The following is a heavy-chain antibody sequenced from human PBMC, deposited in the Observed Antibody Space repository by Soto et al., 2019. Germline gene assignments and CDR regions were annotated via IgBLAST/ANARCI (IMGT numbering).Heavy chain of an antibody. V-gene: IGHV3-11*01. CDR3: ASDWGDDSAFYDAFQV. CDR1: GFTFSDHY. J-gene: IGHJ3*01. D-gene: IGHD3-22*01. Sequence: QVQLVESGGGLVKPGGSLRLSCAASGFTFSDHYMTWIRQAPGKGLEWVSAISADGESTFYVDSVKGRFTISRDNSKNALFLQMNALRVEDTAVYYCASDWGDDSAFYDAFQVWGQGTMVSVSS. CDR2: ISADGEST.